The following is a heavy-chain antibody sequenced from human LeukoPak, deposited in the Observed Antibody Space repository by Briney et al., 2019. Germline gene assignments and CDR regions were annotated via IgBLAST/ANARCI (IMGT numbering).Heavy chain of an antibody. CDR1: GFTFSSYS. Sequence: GGSLRLSCAASGFTFSSYSMNWVRQAPGKGLEWVSAISGSGGSTYYADSVKGRFTISRDNSKNTLYLQMNSLRAEDTAVYYCAKDLYRVTTVTYFDYWGQGTLVTVSS. CDR3: AKDLYRVTTVTYFDY. CDR2: ISGSGGST. V-gene: IGHV3-23*01. D-gene: IGHD4-17*01. J-gene: IGHJ4*02.